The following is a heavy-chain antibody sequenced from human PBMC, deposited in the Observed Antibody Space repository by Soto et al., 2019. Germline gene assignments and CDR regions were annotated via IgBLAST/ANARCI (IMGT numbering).Heavy chain of an antibody. V-gene: IGHV3-23*01. CDR1: GFTFSSYA. CDR3: AKGNYGSGSSRRYYFDY. D-gene: IGHD3-10*01. J-gene: IGHJ4*02. Sequence: PGGSLRLSCAASGFTFSSYAMSWVRQAPGKGLEWVSAISGSGGSTYYADSVKGRFTISRDNSKNTLYLQMNSLRAEDTAVYYCAKGNYGSGSSRRYYFDYWGQGTLVTVSS. CDR2: ISGSGGST.